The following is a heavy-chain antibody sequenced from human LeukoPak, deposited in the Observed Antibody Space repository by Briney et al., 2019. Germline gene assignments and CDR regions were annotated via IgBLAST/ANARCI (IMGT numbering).Heavy chain of an antibody. Sequence: SQTLSLTCTVSGGSINNGGYYWSWIRQHPGKGLEWIGYIYYSGSSYYNPSLRSRVTISVDTSKNQFSLKLTSVTAADTAVYYCARNVGPNWFDPWGQGTLVTVSS. J-gene: IGHJ5*02. CDR1: GGSINNGGYY. CDR3: ARNVGPNWFDP. CDR2: IYYSGSS. V-gene: IGHV4-31*03. D-gene: IGHD1-26*01.